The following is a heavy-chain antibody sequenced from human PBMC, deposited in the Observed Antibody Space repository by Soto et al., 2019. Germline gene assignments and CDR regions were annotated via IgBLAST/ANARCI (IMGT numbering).Heavy chain of an antibody. CDR2: IYYSGST. Sequence: SETLSLTCTVSGGSISSYYWSWIRQPPGKGLEWIGYIYYSGSTNYNPSLKSRVTISVDTSKNQFSLKLSSVTAADTAVYYCARGTTYYDILTGYYPDYWGQGTLVTVSS. CDR3: ARGTTYYDILTGYYPDY. V-gene: IGHV4-59*01. CDR1: GGSISSYY. D-gene: IGHD3-9*01. J-gene: IGHJ4*02.